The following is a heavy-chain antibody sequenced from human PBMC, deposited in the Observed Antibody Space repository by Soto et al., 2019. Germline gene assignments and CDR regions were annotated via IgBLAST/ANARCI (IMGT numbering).Heavy chain of an antibody. J-gene: IGHJ4*02. V-gene: IGHV4-34*01. CDR3: AREDSYYFDY. Sequence: SETLSLTCAVYGGSFSGYYWSWIRQPPGKGLEWIGEINHSGSTNYNPSLKSRVTISVDTSKNQFSLKLSSVTAADTAVYYCAREDSYYFDYWGQGTLVTVSS. CDR2: INHSGST. CDR1: GGSFSGYY. D-gene: IGHD6-6*01.